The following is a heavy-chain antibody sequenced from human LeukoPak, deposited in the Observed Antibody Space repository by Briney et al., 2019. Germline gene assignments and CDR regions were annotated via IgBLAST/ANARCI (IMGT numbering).Heavy chain of an antibody. CDR2: ISSSSSTI. V-gene: IGHV3-48*04. J-gene: IGHJ6*03. CDR1: GFTFSSYS. CDR3: ARDIWNDGNYYMDV. Sequence: GGSLRLSCAASGFTFSSYSMNWVRQAPGKGLEWVSYISSSSSTIYYADSVKGRFTISRDNAKNSLYLQMNSLRAEDTAVYYCARDIWNDGNYYMDVWGKGTSVTVSS. D-gene: IGHD1-1*01.